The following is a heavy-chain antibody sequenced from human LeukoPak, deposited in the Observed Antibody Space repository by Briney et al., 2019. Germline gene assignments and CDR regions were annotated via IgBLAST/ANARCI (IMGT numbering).Heavy chain of an antibody. CDR2: IYHTGST. CDR1: GDPIRTYY. CDR3: VGSWSPILFDY. J-gene: IGHJ4*02. Sequence: PSETLSLTCSVSGDPIRTYYYSWIRQSPGKGLEWLGNIYHTGSTNYNPSLKRRVTISIDTSRSQFSLKMSSVTAADTAVYYCVGSWSPILFDYWGQGALVTVSS. V-gene: IGHV4-59*08. D-gene: IGHD6-19*01.